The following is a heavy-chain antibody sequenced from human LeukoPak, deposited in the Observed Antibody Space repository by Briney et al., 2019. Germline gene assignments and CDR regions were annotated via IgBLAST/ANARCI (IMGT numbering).Heavy chain of an antibody. CDR1: GGSISSGDYY. Sequence: SETLSLTCTVSGGSISSGDYYWSWLRQPPGKGLEWIGYIYYSGSTNFNPSLKSRVTISVDTSKNQFSLKLSSVTAADTAVYYCARRPTRLAYFDYWGQGTLVTVSS. D-gene: IGHD6-19*01. J-gene: IGHJ4*02. V-gene: IGHV4-30-4*01. CDR3: ARRPTRLAYFDY. CDR2: IYYSGST.